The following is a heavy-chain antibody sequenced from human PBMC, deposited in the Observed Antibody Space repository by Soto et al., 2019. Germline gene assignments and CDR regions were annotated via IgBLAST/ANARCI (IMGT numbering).Heavy chain of an antibody. D-gene: IGHD1-26*01. CDR3: AREGVSTGGRYYFDY. J-gene: IGHJ4*02. Sequence: QVQLVQSGAEVKKPGSSVKVSCKASGGTFSSYAISWVRQAPGQGLEWMGGIIPICGTANYAQKFQGRVTINADESTSTAYMERSSLRSYDTAVYYCAREGVSTGGRYYFDYWGQGTLVTVSS. V-gene: IGHV1-69*01. CDR1: GGTFSSYA. CDR2: IIPICGTA.